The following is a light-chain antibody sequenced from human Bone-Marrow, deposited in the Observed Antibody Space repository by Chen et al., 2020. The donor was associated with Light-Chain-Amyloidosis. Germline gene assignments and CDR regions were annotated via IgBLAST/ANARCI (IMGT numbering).Light chain of an antibody. V-gene: IGLV3-25*03. CDR1: DLPTKY. J-gene: IGLJ2*01. CDR3: QSADSSGTYEVI. CDR2: RDT. Sequence: YELTQPPSVSVAPGQPARITCSGDDLPTKYAYWYQQKPGQAPVLVIHRDTERPSGISERFSGSSSGTTATLTISGVQAEDEADYHCQSADSSGTYEVIFGGGTKLTVL.